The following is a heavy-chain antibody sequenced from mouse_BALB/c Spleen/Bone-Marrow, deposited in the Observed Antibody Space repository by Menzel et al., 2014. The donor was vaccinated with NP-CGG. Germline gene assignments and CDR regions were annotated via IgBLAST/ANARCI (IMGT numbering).Heavy chain of an antibody. CDR2: IYPGDGDT. Sequence: VKLMESGPELMKPGASVKISCKASGYAFSSSWMNWVKQRPGQGLGWIGRIYPGDGDTNYNGKFKGKATLTADKSSSTAYMQLSSLTSVDSAVYFCARWGITSYYFDYWGQGTTLTVSS. CDR3: ARWGITSYYFDY. J-gene: IGHJ2*01. V-gene: IGHV1-82*01. D-gene: IGHD2-4*01. CDR1: GYAFSSSW.